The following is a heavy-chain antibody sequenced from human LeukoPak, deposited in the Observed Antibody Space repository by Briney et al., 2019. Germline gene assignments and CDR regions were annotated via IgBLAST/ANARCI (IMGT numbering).Heavy chain of an antibody. CDR2: IYYSGST. Sequence: SETLSLTCTVSGGSISSGGYYWSWIRQHPGKGLEWIGYIYYSGSTYYNPSLKSRVTISVDTSKNQFSLKLSSVTAADTAVYYCARGSRYFDWLAREGAFDIWGQGTMVTVSS. J-gene: IGHJ3*02. CDR1: GGSISSGGYY. V-gene: IGHV4-31*03. D-gene: IGHD3-9*01. CDR3: ARGSRYFDWLAREGAFDI.